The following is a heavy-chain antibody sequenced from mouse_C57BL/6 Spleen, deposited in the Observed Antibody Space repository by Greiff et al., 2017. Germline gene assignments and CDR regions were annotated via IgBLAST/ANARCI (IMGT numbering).Heavy chain of an antibody. CDR1: GYTFTDYY. Sequence: EVQLQQSGPELVKPGASVKISCKASGYTFTDYYMNWVKQSHGKSLEWIGAINPNNGGTSYNQKFKGKATLTVDTSSSTAYMELRSLTSEDSSVYYCARYYYSNPYYWGQGTTLTVAS. J-gene: IGHJ2*01. D-gene: IGHD2-5*01. V-gene: IGHV1-26*01. CDR2: INPNNGGT. CDR3: ARYYYSNPYY.